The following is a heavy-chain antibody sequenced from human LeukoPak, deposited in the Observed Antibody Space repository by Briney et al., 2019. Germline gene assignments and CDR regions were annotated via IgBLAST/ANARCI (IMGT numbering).Heavy chain of an antibody. Sequence: SETPSLTCAVYGGSFSGYYWSWIRQPPGKGLEWIGEINHSGSTNYNPSLKSRVTISVDTSKNQFSLKLSSVTAADTAVYYCARGIIVVVPAAENWFDPWGQGTLVTVSS. CDR3: ARGIIVVVPAAENWFDP. J-gene: IGHJ5*02. D-gene: IGHD2-2*01. CDR1: GGSFSGYY. CDR2: INHSGST. V-gene: IGHV4-34*01.